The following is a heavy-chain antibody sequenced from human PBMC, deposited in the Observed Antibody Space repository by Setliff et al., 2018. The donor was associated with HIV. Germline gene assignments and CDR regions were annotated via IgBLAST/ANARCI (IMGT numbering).Heavy chain of an antibody. D-gene: IGHD2-15*01. CDR1: GFSFRSYA. CDR2: IYSGGST. Sequence: GGSLRLSCAASGFSFRSYAVSWVRQAPGKGLEWVSVIYSGGSTYYADSVKGRFTISRDNSKNTLYLQMNSLRAEDTAVYYCAKTLPTLYPPHDYYFAMDVWGQGTTVTVSS. V-gene: IGHV3-23*03. CDR3: AKTLPTLYPPHDYYFAMDV. J-gene: IGHJ6*02.